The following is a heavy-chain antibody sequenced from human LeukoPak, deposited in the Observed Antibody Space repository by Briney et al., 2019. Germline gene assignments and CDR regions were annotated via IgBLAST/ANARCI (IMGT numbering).Heavy chain of an antibody. CDR1: GGSMSSSSHY. V-gene: IGHV4-39*07. Sequence: SETLSLTCTVSGGSMSSSSHYWGWIRQPPGKGLEWIGTIYYSGSTYYNPSLKSRVTISLDTSRNQYSLKLSSVTAADTAVYYCARDLSDSWNYTGGWFDPWGQGTLVTVSS. CDR3: ARDLSDSWNYTGGWFDP. D-gene: IGHD1-7*01. J-gene: IGHJ5*02. CDR2: IYYSGST.